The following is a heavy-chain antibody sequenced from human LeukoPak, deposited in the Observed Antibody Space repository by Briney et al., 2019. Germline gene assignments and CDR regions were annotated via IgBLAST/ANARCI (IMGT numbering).Heavy chain of an antibody. CDR2: IYYSEST. CDR1: GGSISSYY. J-gene: IGHJ4*02. CDR3: ARVLSGSYFY. D-gene: IGHD1-26*01. Sequence: SETLSLTCTVSGGSISSYYWSWIRQPPGKGLEWIGYIYYSESTHYNPSLKSRVTISVDTSKNQFSLKLSSVTAADTAVYYCARVLSGSYFYWGQGTLVTVSS. V-gene: IGHV4-59*01.